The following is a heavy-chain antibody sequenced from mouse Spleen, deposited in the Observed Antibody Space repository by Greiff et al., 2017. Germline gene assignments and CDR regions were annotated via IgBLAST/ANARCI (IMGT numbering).Heavy chain of an antibody. CDR1: GYTFTSYW. V-gene: IGHV1-55*01. CDR3: ASHSSGYRGFAY. Sequence: QVQLQQPGAELVQPGASVKMSCKASGYTFTSYWITWVKQRPGQGLEWIGDIYPGSGSTNYNEKFKSKATLTVDTSSSTAYMQLSSLTSEDSAVYYCASHSSGYRGFAYWGQGTLVTVSA. CDR2: IYPGSGST. J-gene: IGHJ3*01. D-gene: IGHD3-1*01.